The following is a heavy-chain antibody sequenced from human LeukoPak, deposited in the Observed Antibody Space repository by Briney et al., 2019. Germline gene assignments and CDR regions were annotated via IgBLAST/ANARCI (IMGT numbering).Heavy chain of an antibody. V-gene: IGHV3-7*03. CDR1: GFTFSSYW. J-gene: IGHJ4*02. Sequence: GSLRLSCAASGFTFSSYWMSWVRQAPGKGLEWVANIKQNGSEKYYVDSVKGRFTISRDNAKNSLYLQMNSLRAEDTAVYYCAREATSAGLTNFDYWGQGTLVTVSS. CDR3: AREATSAGLTNFDY. CDR2: IKQNGSEK. D-gene: IGHD6-19*01.